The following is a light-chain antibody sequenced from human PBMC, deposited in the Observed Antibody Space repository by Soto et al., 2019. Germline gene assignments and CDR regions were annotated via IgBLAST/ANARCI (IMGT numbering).Light chain of an antibody. CDR2: DGS. J-gene: IGKJ3*01. V-gene: IGKV3-11*01. CDR3: QQRSNWPGT. Sequence: EIVLTQSPATLSLSPGERATLSCRASQSVSGFLAWYQQKPGQAPRLLIYDGSNRATGIPARFSGSGSGTDFTLTISSLEPEDFAVYHCQQRSNWPGTCGPGTKVDIK. CDR1: QSVSGF.